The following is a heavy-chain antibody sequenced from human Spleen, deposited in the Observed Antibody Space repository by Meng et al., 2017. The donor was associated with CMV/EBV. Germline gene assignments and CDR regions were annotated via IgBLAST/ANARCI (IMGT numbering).Heavy chain of an antibody. Sequence: LSCAASGFTFNSYAMHWVRQAPGKGLEWVAVISYDGSNKYYADSVKGRFTISRDNSKNTLYLQMNSLRAEDTAVYYCARDGSDDFDYWGQGTLVTVSS. CDR3: ARDGSDDFDY. CDR1: GFTFNSYA. D-gene: IGHD1-26*01. J-gene: IGHJ4*02. V-gene: IGHV3-30-3*01. CDR2: ISYDGSNK.